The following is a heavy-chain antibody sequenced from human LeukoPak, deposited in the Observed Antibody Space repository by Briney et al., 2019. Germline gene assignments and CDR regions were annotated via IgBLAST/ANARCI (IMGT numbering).Heavy chain of an antibody. Sequence: SETLSLTCAVYGGSFSGYYWSWIRQPPGKGLEWIGEINHSGSTSYNPSLKSRVTISVDTSKNQFSLKLSSVTAADTAVYYCARRRLRYFDWLLLPSYMDVWGKGTTVTISS. CDR1: GGSFSGYY. D-gene: IGHD3-9*01. CDR3: ARRRLRYFDWLLLPSYMDV. J-gene: IGHJ6*04. CDR2: INHSGST. V-gene: IGHV4-34*01.